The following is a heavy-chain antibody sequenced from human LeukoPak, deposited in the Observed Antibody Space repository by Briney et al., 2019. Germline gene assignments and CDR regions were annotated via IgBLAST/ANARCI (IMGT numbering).Heavy chain of an antibody. CDR1: GGSISSSGYF. J-gene: IGHJ4*02. CDR3: ARRGSAWAYFDY. D-gene: IGHD6-19*01. V-gene: IGHV4-39*01. CDR2: ISYSGST. Sequence: SETLSLTCIVSGGSISSSGYFWGWIRQPPGKGLEWIGSISYSGSTYYNPSLKSRVTISVDTSKNQFSLKLNSVPAADTAVYYCARRGSAWAYFDYWGQGTLVTVSS.